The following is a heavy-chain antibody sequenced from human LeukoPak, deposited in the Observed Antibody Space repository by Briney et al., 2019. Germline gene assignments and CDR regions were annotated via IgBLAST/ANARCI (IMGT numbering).Heavy chain of an antibody. CDR1: GFTFSTYA. D-gene: IGHD2-21*01. CDR3: ANLFQNYFAY. CDR2: ISASGGNT. J-gene: IGHJ4*02. V-gene: IGHV3-23*01. Sequence: GGSLRLLCAASGFTFSTYAMIWVRQAPGKGLEWVSSISASGGNTYNADFVKGRFTISRDNSKNTVDLQMNSLRAEDTAVYYCANLFQNYFAYWGQGALVTVSS.